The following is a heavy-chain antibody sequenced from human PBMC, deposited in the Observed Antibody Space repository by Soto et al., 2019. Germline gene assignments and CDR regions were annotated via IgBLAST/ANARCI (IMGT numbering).Heavy chain of an antibody. D-gene: IGHD6-19*01. CDR2: ISYDGSNK. V-gene: IGHV3-30-3*01. J-gene: IGHJ4*02. CDR1: GLTFSSKA. Sequence: QVQLMESGGGVVQPGRSLSLSCAASGLTFSSKAMHWVRQAPGKGLEWLAVISYDGSNKYYVDSVKGRFTISRDNSKNKLYLQMNNLRSEDTAVYYCARDRVVAGIDEFDFWGQGSLVTVFS. CDR3: ARDRVVAGIDEFDF.